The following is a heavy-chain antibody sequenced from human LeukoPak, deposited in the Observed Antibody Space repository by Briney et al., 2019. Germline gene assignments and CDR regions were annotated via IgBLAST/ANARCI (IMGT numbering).Heavy chain of an antibody. J-gene: IGHJ4*02. V-gene: IGHV3-11*01. Sequence: GGSLRLSCAASGFNFSDHYMSWIRQAPGKGLEWVSYISSRSSVIKYGDSVRGRFTISRDNAKKSLYLQMNSLRAEDTAVYYCARKSYNASWYTDYWGQGTLVSVSS. D-gene: IGHD6-13*01. CDR3: ARKSYNASWYTDY. CDR1: GFNFSDHY. CDR2: ISSRSSVI.